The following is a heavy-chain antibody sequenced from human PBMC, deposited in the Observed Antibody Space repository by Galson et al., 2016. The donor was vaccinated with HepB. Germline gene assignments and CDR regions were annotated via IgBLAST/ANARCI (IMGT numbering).Heavy chain of an antibody. Sequence: SVKVSCKASGYTFTNYGISWVRQAPGQRLEWMGWISGYNGATDYAQKLQGRVTMTTDTSTNTAYMELRSLRSDDTAVYYCARAKPTGWENGYYHYYHHMDVWDKGTTVTVSS. J-gene: IGHJ6*03. CDR1: GYTFTNYG. CDR2: ISGYNGAT. V-gene: IGHV1-18*04. CDR3: ARAKPTGWENGYYHYYHHMDV. D-gene: IGHD1-26*01.